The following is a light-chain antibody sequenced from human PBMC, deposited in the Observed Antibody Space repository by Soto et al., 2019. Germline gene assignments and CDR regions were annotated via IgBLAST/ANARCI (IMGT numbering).Light chain of an antibody. Sequence: QSALTQPASVSGSPGQSITISCTGTSSDVGGYDYVSWYQQHPGKAPKLMIYDVSDRPSGVSSRFSGSKSGSTASRTISGLQAEDEADYYCSSYASSSPDVFGTGTKLTVL. CDR1: SSDVGGYDY. J-gene: IGLJ1*01. CDR3: SSYASSSPDV. CDR2: DVS. V-gene: IGLV2-14*01.